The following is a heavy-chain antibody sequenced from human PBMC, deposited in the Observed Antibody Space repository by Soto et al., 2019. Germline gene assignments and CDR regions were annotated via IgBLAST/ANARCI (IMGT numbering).Heavy chain of an antibody. D-gene: IGHD3-22*01. Sequence: SETLSLTCAVYGASLSDYYWSWIRQPPGKGLELIGYVNHGGSTYHNPSLKSRVTISVDRSKNQFSLKLSSVTAADTAVYYCARVFYYDSSGYPDAFDIWGQGTMVTVSS. V-gene: IGHV4-34*01. CDR1: GASLSDYY. J-gene: IGHJ3*02. CDR3: ARVFYYDSSGYPDAFDI. CDR2: VNHGGST.